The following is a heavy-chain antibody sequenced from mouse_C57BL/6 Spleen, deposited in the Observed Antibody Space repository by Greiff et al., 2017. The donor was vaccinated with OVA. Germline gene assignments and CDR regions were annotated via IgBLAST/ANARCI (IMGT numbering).Heavy chain of an antibody. CDR2: IDPETGGT. CDR3: TRPLYDYDGGN. CDR1: GYTFTDYE. V-gene: IGHV1-15*01. Sequence: QVQLQQSGAELVRPGASVTLSRKASGYTFTDYEMHWVKQTPVHGLEWIGAIDPETGGTAYNQKFKGKAILTADKSSSTAYMELRSLTSEDSAVYYCTRPLYDYDGGNWGQGTSVTVSS. D-gene: IGHD2-4*01. J-gene: IGHJ4*01.